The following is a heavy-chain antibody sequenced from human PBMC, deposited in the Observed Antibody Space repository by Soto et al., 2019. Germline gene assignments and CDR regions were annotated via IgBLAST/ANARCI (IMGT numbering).Heavy chain of an antibody. Sequence: QVQLVQSGAEVKKPGSSAKVSCKASGGTFNTFAFTRVRQAPGQGFEWMGGVIPLFNTPDYAQKFQGRVTITADESTSTVYLELSGLSSDDTAVYFCGLASKWELLGYFYGMDVWGQGTTVIVSS. V-gene: IGHV1-69*01. CDR3: GLASKWELLGYFYGMDV. D-gene: IGHD1-26*01. J-gene: IGHJ6*02. CDR1: GGTFNTFA. CDR2: VIPLFNTP.